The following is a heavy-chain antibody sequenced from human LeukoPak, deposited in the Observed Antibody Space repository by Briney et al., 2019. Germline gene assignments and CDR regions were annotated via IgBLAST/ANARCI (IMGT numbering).Heavy chain of an antibody. CDR3: ARVMTTVVTAHAFDI. J-gene: IGHJ3*02. D-gene: IGHD4-23*01. CDR1: GYTFTRDA. Sequence: GASVKVSCKTSGYTFTRDAISWMRQAPGQGLEWMGWISTYNGNTNYAPNLQGRVTMTTDTSTTTAYMELRSLRSDDTAVYYCARVMTTVVTAHAFDIWGQGTMVTASS. V-gene: IGHV1-18*01. CDR2: ISTYNGNT.